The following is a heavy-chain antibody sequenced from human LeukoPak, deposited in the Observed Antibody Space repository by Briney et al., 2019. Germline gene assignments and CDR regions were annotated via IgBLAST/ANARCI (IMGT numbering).Heavy chain of an antibody. CDR3: ARDVIA. Sequence: SETLSLTCTVSGASISTGTYYWNWIRQSAGKGLEWIGHIDITGSTNYNPSLKSRVTISVDTSKNQFSLRLSSVTAADTAVYYCARDVIAWGQGTLVTVSS. J-gene: IGHJ5*02. V-gene: IGHV4-61*09. CDR2: IDITGST. CDR1: GASISTGTYY.